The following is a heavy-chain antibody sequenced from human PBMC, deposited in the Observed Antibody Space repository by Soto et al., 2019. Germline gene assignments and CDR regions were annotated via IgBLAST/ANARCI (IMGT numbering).Heavy chain of an antibody. V-gene: IGHV4-4*07. J-gene: IGHJ5*02. CDR1: GGTISGYY. CDR3: ARGQRFSDWFDP. D-gene: IGHD3-3*01. Sequence: SETLSLTCSVSGGTISGYYWTWIRQPAGKGLEWIGRIYSSGNTKYNPSLQSRFTMSLDTSNTQFSLRLTSVTAADTDVYYCARGQRFSDWFDPWGQGTLVTVSS. CDR2: IYSSGNT.